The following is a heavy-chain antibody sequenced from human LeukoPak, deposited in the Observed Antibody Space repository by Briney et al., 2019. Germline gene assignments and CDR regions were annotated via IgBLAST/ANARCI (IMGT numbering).Heavy chain of an antibody. Sequence: GRSLRLSCAASGFTFSSYGMHWVRQAPGKGLEWVAVISYDGSNKYYADSVKGRFTISRDNYKNTLYLQMNSLRAEDTAVYYCAKSGESSGWYWDFDYWGQGTLVTVSS. D-gene: IGHD6-19*01. CDR1: GFTFSSYG. CDR2: ISYDGSNK. V-gene: IGHV3-30*18. J-gene: IGHJ4*02. CDR3: AKSGESSGWYWDFDY.